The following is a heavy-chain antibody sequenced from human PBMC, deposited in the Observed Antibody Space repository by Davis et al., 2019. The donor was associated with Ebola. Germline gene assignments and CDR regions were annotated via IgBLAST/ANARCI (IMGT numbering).Heavy chain of an antibody. Sequence: GESLKISCAASGFTFSSYAMSWVRQAPGKGLEWVAVIWYDGSNKYYADSVKGRFTISRDNSKNTLYLQMNSLRAEDTAVYYCAKHNWNYSFDYWGQGTLVTVSS. D-gene: IGHD1-7*01. J-gene: IGHJ4*02. V-gene: IGHV3-33*06. CDR2: IWYDGSNK. CDR3: AKHNWNYSFDY. CDR1: GFTFSSYA.